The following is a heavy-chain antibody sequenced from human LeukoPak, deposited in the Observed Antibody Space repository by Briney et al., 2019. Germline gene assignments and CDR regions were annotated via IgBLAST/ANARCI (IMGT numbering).Heavy chain of an antibody. Sequence: GGSLRLSCAASGFTFTNYWLTWVRQAPGQGLEWVANIKQDGSEKHYVDSVKGRFTISRDNAKNSLYLQMNSLRAEDTAVYYCARDRQIAYWGQGSLVTVSS. J-gene: IGHJ4*02. CDR3: ARDRQIAY. V-gene: IGHV3-7*01. CDR1: GFTFTNYW. CDR2: IKQDGSEK.